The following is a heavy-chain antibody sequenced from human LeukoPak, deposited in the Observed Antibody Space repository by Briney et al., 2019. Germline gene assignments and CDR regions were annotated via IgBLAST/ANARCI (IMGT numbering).Heavy chain of an antibody. Sequence: GSLRLSCEGSAFIFSGHWMNWVRQTPGKGLEWVASINPDGNKKYSADSVKGRFTISRDNAENSLYLQMNSLRVEDTAFYYCARDLAYSRLDYWGQGMLVTVSS. CDR1: AFIFSGHW. CDR3: ARDLAYSRLDY. CDR2: INPDGNKK. J-gene: IGHJ4*02. V-gene: IGHV3-7*01. D-gene: IGHD5-18*01.